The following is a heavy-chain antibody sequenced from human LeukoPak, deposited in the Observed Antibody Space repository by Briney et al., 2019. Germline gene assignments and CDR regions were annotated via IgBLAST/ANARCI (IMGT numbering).Heavy chain of an antibody. D-gene: IGHD6-13*01. Sequence: PGGSLRLSCAASGFTFSDYYMSWIRQAPGKGLEWVSYISSSGSTIYYADSVKGRFTISRDNAKNSLYLQMNSLRAEDTAVYYRARDTLIAAAATFDYWGQGTLVTVSS. CDR2: ISSSGSTI. CDR1: GFTFSDYY. V-gene: IGHV3-11*04. J-gene: IGHJ4*02. CDR3: ARDTLIAAAATFDY.